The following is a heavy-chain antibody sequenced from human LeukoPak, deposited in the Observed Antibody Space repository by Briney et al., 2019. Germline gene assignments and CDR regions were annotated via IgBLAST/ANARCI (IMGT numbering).Heavy chain of an antibody. D-gene: IGHD5-24*01. J-gene: IGHJ4*02. CDR1: GGSFSDDY. V-gene: IGHV4-34*01. CDR3: ARVHGHNLGTLDY. Sequence: PSETLSLTCTVYGGSFSDDYWSWVRQPPGEGMQWIGEINPGGSTNKNPSLHSRLIMSVDTSKNQFSLNLTSVTAADTAVYYCARVHGHNLGTLDYWGQGILVTVTS. CDR2: INPGGST.